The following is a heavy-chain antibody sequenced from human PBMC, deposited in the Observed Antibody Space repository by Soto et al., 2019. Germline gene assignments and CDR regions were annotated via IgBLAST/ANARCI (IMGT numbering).Heavy chain of an antibody. CDR2: ISRDGSNS. CDR3: ASGTISVACDS. V-gene: IGHV3-30*03. Sequence: QIQLVESGGGVVQPGGSLRLSCSASGFSFGSFGMHWVRQAPGEGLEWVAFISRDGSNSFYGDSVKGRFTLSRDNSRNTVYLQRSTTSDEDTALYYCASGTISVACDSWGQGNLVIFSS. D-gene: IGHD6-19*01. CDR1: GFSFGSFG. J-gene: IGHJ4*02.